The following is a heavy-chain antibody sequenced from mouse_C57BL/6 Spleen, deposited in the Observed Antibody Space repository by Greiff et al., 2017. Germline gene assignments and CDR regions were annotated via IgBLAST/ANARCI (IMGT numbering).Heavy chain of an antibody. V-gene: IGHV1-22*01. CDR3: ASIYYGNYWYFDV. J-gene: IGHJ1*03. CDR2: INPNNGGT. Sequence: EVQLQQSGPELVKPGASVKMSCKASGYTFTDYNMHWVKQSHGKSLEWIGYINPNNGGTSYNQKFKGKATLTVNKSSSTAYMELRSLTSEDSAVYYCASIYYGNYWYFDVWGTGTTVTVSS. D-gene: IGHD2-1*01. CDR1: GYTFTDYN.